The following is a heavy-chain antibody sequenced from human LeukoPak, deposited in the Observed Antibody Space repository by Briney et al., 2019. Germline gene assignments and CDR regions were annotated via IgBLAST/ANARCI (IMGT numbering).Heavy chain of an antibody. V-gene: IGHV6-1*01. CDR1: GDSVSSNSAA. Sequence: SQTLSLTCAISGDSVSSNSAAWNWIRQSPSRGLEWLGRTCYRSKWYNDYAVSVKSRITINPDTSKNQFSLQLNSVTPEDTAVYYCAREAAQDIVVVPAIYRVYGMDVWGQGTTVTVSS. J-gene: IGHJ6*02. CDR2: TCYRSKWYN. CDR3: AREAAQDIVVVPAIYRVYGMDV. D-gene: IGHD2-2*01.